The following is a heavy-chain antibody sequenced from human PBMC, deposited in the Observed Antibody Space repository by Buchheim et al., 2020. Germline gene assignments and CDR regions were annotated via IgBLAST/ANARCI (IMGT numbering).Heavy chain of an antibody. V-gene: IGHV1-2*02. J-gene: IGHJ4*02. CDR1: GNNFTKYW. CDR3: ARAYAGYYDFWSVVGNY. D-gene: IGHD3-3*01. Sequence: VQLVQSGGEVKKPGESVKISCRGSGNNFTKYWIGWVRQMPGKGLEWMGWINPNSGGTNYAQKFQGRVTITRDTSISTADMELSRLRSDDTAVYYCARAYAGYYDFWSVVGNYWGQGTL. CDR2: INPNSGGT.